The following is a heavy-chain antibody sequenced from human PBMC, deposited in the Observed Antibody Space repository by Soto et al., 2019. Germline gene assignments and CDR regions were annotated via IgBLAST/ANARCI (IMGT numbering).Heavy chain of an antibody. Sequence: QVQLVQSGAEVKKPGSSVNVSCKASGGTFSNHAIIWVRQAPGQGLEWMGGIIPIFGTTNYAQKFQGRGTNTADEYTGTADMELSSLRSEDTAVYYCARAVDTAMAVFDYWGQGTLVTVSS. CDR3: ARAVDTAMAVFDY. V-gene: IGHV1-69*12. J-gene: IGHJ4*02. CDR1: GGTFSNHA. CDR2: IIPIFGTT. D-gene: IGHD5-18*01.